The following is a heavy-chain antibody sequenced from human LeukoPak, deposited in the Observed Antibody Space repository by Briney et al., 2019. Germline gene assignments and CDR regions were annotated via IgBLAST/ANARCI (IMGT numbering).Heavy chain of an antibody. D-gene: IGHD6-13*01. CDR3: VRVVAAAGSFCWFDT. Sequence: PSETLSLTCTVSGGSISSYYWSWIRQPAGKGLEWIGRIYTSGSTNYNPSLKSRVTMSVDTSKNQFSLKLSSVTAADTAVYYCVRVVAAAGSFCWFDTWGQGTLVTVSS. J-gene: IGHJ5*02. V-gene: IGHV4-4*07. CDR2: IYTSGST. CDR1: GGSISSYY.